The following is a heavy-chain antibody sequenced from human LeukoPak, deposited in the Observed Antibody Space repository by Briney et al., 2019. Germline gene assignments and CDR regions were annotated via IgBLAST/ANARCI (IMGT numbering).Heavy chain of an antibody. CDR3: AREFDPSYGGNGNHYGMDV. Sequence: ASVKVSCKASGYTFTGYYMHWVRQAPGQGLEWMGWINPNSGGTNYAQKFQGRVTMTRDTSISTAYMELSRLRSDDTAVYYCAREFDPSYGGNGNHYGMDVWGQGTTVTVSS. D-gene: IGHD4-23*01. CDR2: INPNSGGT. V-gene: IGHV1-2*02. J-gene: IGHJ6*02. CDR1: GYTFTGYY.